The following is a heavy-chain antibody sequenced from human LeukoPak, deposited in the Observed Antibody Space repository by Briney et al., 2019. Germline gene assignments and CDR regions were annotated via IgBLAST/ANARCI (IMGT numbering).Heavy chain of an antibody. CDR2: INSAGGGT. CDR1: GFTFSSYA. J-gene: IGHJ4*02. V-gene: IGHV3-23*01. D-gene: IGHD6-19*01. CDR3: AREPGSTGWYLH. Sequence: PGGSLRLSCAASGFTFSSYAMNWVRQAPGKGLEWVSGINSAGGGTHYADSVKGRFTISRDNSKNTLYLQMNSLRAEDTAVYYCAREPGSTGWYLHWGQGTLVTISS.